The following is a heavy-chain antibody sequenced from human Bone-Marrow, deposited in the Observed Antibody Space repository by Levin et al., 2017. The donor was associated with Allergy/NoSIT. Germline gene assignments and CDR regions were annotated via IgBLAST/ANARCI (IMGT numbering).Heavy chain of an antibody. J-gene: IGHJ6*03. Sequence: SVKVSCKASGGTFSSYAISWVRQAPGQGLEWMGGIIPIFGTANYAQKFQGRVTITADKSTSTAYMELSSLRSEDTAVYYCARGGVTAAMGYYYYMDVWGKGTTVTVSS. D-gene: IGHD2-2*01. CDR3: ARGGVTAAMGYYYYMDV. CDR1: GGTFSSYA. V-gene: IGHV1-69*06. CDR2: IIPIFGTA.